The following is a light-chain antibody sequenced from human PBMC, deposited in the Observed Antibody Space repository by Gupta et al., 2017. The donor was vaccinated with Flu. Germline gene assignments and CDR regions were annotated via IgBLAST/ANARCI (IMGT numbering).Light chain of an antibody. CDR3: QQYVSSLSYT. J-gene: IGKJ2*01. Sequence: EIVLTQSPGTLSVSPGERATLSCRTSQSVNSIYLAWYQQKPGQPPRLLIYATSNRDTGIADRFSGSGSGTDFTLTISRREPEDFAVYYCQQYVSSLSYTFGQGTKLEV. CDR2: ATS. CDR1: QSVNSIY. V-gene: IGKV3-20*01.